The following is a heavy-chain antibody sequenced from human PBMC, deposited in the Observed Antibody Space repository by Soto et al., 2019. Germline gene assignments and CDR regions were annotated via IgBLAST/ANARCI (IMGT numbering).Heavy chain of an antibody. D-gene: IGHD6-13*01. CDR1: GGSISSGGYS. J-gene: IGHJ6*02. CDR3: ARVGYSSSWSAYSMDV. Sequence: PSETLSHTCAVSGGSISSGGYSWSWIRQPPGKGLEWIGYIYHSGSTYYNPSLKSRVTISVDRSKNQFSLKLSSVTAADTAVYYCARVGYSSSWSAYSMDVWGQGTTVTVSS. CDR2: IYHSGST. V-gene: IGHV4-30-2*01.